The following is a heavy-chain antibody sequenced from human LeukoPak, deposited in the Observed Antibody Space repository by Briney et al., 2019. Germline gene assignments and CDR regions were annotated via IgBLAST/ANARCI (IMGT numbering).Heavy chain of an antibody. CDR1: GFTFGSYA. Sequence: GGSLRLSCAASGFTFGSYAMSWVRQAPGKGLEWVSAISGSGGSTYYADSVKGRFTISRDNSKNTLYLQMNSLRAEDTAVYYCAKSPQFGVVIFFGGQGYYMDVWGKGTTVTVSS. CDR3: AKSPQFGVVIFFGGQGYYMDV. J-gene: IGHJ6*03. CDR2: ISGSGGST. D-gene: IGHD3-3*01. V-gene: IGHV3-23*01.